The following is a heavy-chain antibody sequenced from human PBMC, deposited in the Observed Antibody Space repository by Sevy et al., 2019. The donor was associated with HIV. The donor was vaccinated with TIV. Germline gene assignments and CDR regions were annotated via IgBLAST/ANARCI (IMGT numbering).Heavy chain of an antibody. Sequence: ASVKVSCKASGYTFTSYAMHWVRQAPGQRLEWMGWINAGNGNTKYSQKFQGRVTITRDTSASTAYMELSSLRSEDTAVYYCARPNRGYSYGYYDAFDIWGQWTMVTVSS. V-gene: IGHV1-3*01. D-gene: IGHD5-18*01. CDR1: GYTFTSYA. CDR2: INAGNGNT. J-gene: IGHJ3*02. CDR3: ARPNRGYSYGYYDAFDI.